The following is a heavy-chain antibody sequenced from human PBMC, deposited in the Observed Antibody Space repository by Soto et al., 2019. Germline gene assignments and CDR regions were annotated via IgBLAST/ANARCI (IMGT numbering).Heavy chain of an antibody. D-gene: IGHD3-10*01. CDR2: ISGSGGGT. CDR1: GFTFSSYA. J-gene: IGHJ3*01. Sequence: EVQLLDSGGGLVQPGGSLRLSCAASGFTFSSYAMSWVRQAPGKGLEWVSSISGSGGGTYYADSVKGRFTISRDNSKNTLSLQTNSLRAEDTAVSYCAKSRSSGSYFNPSDAVDFWGQGTIVTVSS. V-gene: IGHV3-23*01. CDR3: AKSRSSGSYFNPSDAVDF.